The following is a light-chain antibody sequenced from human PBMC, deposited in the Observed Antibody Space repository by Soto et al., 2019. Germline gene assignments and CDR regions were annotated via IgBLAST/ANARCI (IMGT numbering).Light chain of an antibody. Sequence: DIQMTQSPSTLSASVGDRVIIVCRASQSIGSWLAWYQQKPGKAPKLLIYKASSLESGVPARFSGSGSGTDFTLTISSLEPEDFAVYYCQQRSNWSWTFGQGTKVDIK. CDR1: QSIGSW. V-gene: IGKV1-5*03. CDR2: KAS. CDR3: QQRSNWSWT. J-gene: IGKJ1*01.